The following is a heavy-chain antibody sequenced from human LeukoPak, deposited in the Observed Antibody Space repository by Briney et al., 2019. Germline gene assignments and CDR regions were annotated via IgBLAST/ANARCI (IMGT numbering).Heavy chain of an antibody. J-gene: IGHJ4*02. Sequence: PSETLSLTCAVYGGSFSGYYWGWLRQPPGKGLEWIGNIYYSGSTYYNPSLKSRVTISVDTSKNQFSLKLSSVTAADTAVYYCARLEDIGSLNFDFWGQGTLVTVSS. CDR2: IYYSGST. CDR3: ARLEDIGSLNFDF. CDR1: GGSFSGYY. D-gene: IGHD2-15*01. V-gene: IGHV4-34*01.